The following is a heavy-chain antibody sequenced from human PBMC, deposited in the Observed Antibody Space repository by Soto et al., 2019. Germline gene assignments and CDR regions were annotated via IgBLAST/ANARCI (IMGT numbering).Heavy chain of an antibody. CDR1: GGSISSYY. Sequence: QVQLQESGPGLVKPSETLSLTCTVSGGSISSYYWSWIRQPPGKGLEWIGYIYYSGSTNYNPSLKSRVTISVGTSKNQFALTLSSVTAADTAVYYCGREGGSGSSWYNWFDPWGQGTLVTVSS. CDR2: IYYSGST. CDR3: GREGGSGSSWYNWFDP. D-gene: IGHD3-10*01. V-gene: IGHV4-59*01. J-gene: IGHJ5*02.